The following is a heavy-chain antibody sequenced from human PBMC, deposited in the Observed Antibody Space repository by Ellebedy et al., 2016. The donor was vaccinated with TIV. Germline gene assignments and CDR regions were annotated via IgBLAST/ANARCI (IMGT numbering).Heavy chain of an antibody. CDR3: AREGQYGGSWYWGYFDL. V-gene: IGHV3-7*01. D-gene: IGHD6-13*01. CDR2: IKQDGSEK. CDR1: GFTFSSYW. J-gene: IGHJ2*01. Sequence: GGSLRLSCAASGFTFSSYWMSWVRQAPGKGLEWVANIKQDGSEKYYVDSVKGRFPIPRDNAKNSLYLQMKSLRAEDTAVYYCAREGQYGGSWYWGYFDLWGRGTLVTVSS.